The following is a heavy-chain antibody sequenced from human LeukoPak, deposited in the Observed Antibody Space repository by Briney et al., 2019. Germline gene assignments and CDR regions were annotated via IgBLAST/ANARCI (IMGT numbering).Heavy chain of an antibody. CDR1: GFTFSSYA. Sequence: GGSLRLSCAASGFTFSSYAMSWVRQAPGKGLEWVSAISGSGGSTYYADSVKGRFTISRDNSKNTLYLQMNSLRAEDTAVYYCVKYRWDYYDSSGYYPNWFDPWGQGTLVTVSS. CDR3: VKYRWDYYDSSGYYPNWFDP. CDR2: ISGSGGST. D-gene: IGHD3-22*01. J-gene: IGHJ5*02. V-gene: IGHV3-23*01.